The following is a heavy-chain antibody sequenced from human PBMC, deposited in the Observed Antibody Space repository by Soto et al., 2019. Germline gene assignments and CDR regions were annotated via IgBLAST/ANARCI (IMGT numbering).Heavy chain of an antibody. CDR3: VRGVDSSFDY. CDR1: GDSVASNRAT. V-gene: IGHV6-1*01. D-gene: IGHD6-13*01. CDR2: TYYGSKWKN. J-gene: IGHJ4*02. Sequence: PSQTLSLTCVISGDSVASNRATWNWVRQSPSRGLEWLGRTYYGSKWKNDYALSVNSRITINPDTSKNQLSLQLSSVTPDDTAIYYCVRGVDSSFDYWGQGTLVTSPQ.